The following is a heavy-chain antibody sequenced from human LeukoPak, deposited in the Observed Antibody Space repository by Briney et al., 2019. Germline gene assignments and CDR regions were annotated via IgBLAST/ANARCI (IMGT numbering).Heavy chain of an antibody. D-gene: IGHD3-22*01. CDR3: ARGGYYYDSSGYWGAFDI. J-gene: IGHJ3*02. CDR1: GGSISSYY. V-gene: IGHV4-59*01. CDR2: IYYSGST. Sequence: SETLSLTCTVSGGSISSYYWSWIRQPPGKGLEWIGYIYYSGSTNYNPSLKSRVTISVDTSKNQFSLKLSSVTAADTAVYYCARGGYYYDSSGYWGAFDIWGQGTMVTVSS.